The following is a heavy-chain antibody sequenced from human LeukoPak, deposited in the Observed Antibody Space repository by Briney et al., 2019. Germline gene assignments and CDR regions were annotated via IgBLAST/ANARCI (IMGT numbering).Heavy chain of an antibody. D-gene: IGHD3-9*01. CDR3: ARDPLTGYYYYYYYGMDV. J-gene: IGHJ6*04. CDR2: TYYSSKWYN. V-gene: IGHV6-1*01. CDR1: GDSVSSNSAA. Sequence: SQTLSLTCAISGDSVSSNSAAWNWIRQSPSRGLEWLGRTYYSSKWYNDYAVSVKSRITINPDTSKNQFSLQLNSVTPEDTAVYYCARDPLTGYYYYYYYGMDVWGKGTTVTVSS.